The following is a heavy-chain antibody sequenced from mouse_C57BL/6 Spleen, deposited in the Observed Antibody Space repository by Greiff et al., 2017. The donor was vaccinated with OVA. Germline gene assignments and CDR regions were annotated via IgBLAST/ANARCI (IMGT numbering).Heavy chain of an antibody. J-gene: IGHJ2*01. V-gene: IGHV1-59*01. CDR3: APNSYYFDY. CDR1: GYTFTSYW. Sequence: QVQLQQPGAELVRPGTSVKLSCKASGYTFTSYWMHWVKQRPGQGLEWIGVIDPSDSYTNYNQKFKGKATLTVDTSSITAYMQLSSLTSEDSAVYYCAPNSYYFDYWGQGTTLTVSS. CDR2: IDPSDSYT. D-gene: IGHD4-1*01.